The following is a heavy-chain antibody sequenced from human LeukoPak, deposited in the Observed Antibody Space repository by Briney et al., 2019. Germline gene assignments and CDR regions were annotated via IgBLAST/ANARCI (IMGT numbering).Heavy chain of an antibody. J-gene: IGHJ4*02. Sequence: PSETLSLTCAVYGGSFSGYYWSWIRQPPGKGLEWIGEINHSGSTNYNPSLKSRVTISVDTSKNQFSLKLSSVTAADTAVYYCARGPLRYFDWLFSRYFAYWGQGTLVTVSS. CDR2: INHSGST. CDR3: ARGPLRYFDWLFSRYFAY. V-gene: IGHV4-34*01. D-gene: IGHD3-9*01. CDR1: GGSFSGYY.